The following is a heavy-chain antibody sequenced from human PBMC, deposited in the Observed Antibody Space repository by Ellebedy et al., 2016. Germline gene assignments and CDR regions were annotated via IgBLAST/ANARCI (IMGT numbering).Heavy chain of an antibody. CDR1: GFTFSNAW. Sequence: GGSLRLXXTASGFTFSNAWMSWVRQAPGKGLEWVGRIKSKTDGGTTDYAAPVKGRFTISRDDSKNTLYLQMNSLKTEDTAVYYCTTPTDLGHYDIYDYWGQGTLVTVSS. V-gene: IGHV3-15*01. D-gene: IGHD3-9*01. J-gene: IGHJ4*02. CDR2: IKSKTDGGTT. CDR3: TTPTDLGHYDIYDY.